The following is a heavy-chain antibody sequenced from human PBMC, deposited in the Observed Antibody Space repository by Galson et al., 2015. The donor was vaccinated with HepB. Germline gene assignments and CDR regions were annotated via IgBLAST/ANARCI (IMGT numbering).Heavy chain of an antibody. D-gene: IGHD5-18*01. Sequence: SLRLSCAASGFTFSNAWMNWVRQAPGKGLEWVGRIKSKTDGGTTDYAAPVKGRFTISRDDSKNTLYLQMNSLKTEDTAVYYCTTDLFVPHTAMVDFDAFDIWGQGTMVTVSS. J-gene: IGHJ3*02. CDR1: GFTFSNAW. CDR3: TTDLFVPHTAMVDFDAFDI. V-gene: IGHV3-15*07. CDR2: IKSKTDGGTT.